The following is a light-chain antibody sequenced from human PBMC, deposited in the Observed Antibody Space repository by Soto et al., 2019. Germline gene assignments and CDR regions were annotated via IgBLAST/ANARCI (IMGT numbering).Light chain of an antibody. Sequence: DIQLTQSPSSVSASVGDRVTITYRASQDISTRLAWYQQKPGTAPKLLIYAASTSGSGVPSRFSGSGSGTDFSLTVSSLQSEDFATYFCQQAHTFPWTFGQGTKVDIK. CDR2: AAS. CDR1: QDISTR. CDR3: QQAHTFPWT. V-gene: IGKV1-12*01. J-gene: IGKJ1*01.